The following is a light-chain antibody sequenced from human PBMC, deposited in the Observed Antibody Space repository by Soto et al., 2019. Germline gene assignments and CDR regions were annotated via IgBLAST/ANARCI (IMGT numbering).Light chain of an antibody. Sequence: AIRITQSTSSFSASTGDRVTITYRASQGISSYLAWYQQKPGKAPKLLIYAASSLQSGVPSRFRGSGSGTDFTLSIRGLQSEDFATYYCPQYQTYPRTFGPGTKVDIK. J-gene: IGKJ3*01. CDR1: QGISSY. CDR3: PQYQTYPRT. CDR2: AAS. V-gene: IGKV1-8*01.